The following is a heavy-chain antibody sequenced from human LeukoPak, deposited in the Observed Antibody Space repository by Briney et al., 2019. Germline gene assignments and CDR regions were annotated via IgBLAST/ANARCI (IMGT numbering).Heavy chain of an antibody. D-gene: IGHD3-22*01. Sequence: SETLSPTCSVPGGSISSNYWTWIRQSPGKGLECIGHVSYTGRTRYNPSLQRRLTISLDTSNNHFSLQLTSVSAADTAVYYCARLLDYDNSGAPDIFDIWGQGTMVTVSS. J-gene: IGHJ3*02. CDR3: ARLLDYDNSGAPDIFDI. V-gene: IGHV4-59*01. CDR2: VSYTGRT. CDR1: GGSISSNY.